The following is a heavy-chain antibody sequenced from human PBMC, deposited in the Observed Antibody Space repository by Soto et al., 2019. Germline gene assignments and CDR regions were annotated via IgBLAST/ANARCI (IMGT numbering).Heavy chain of an antibody. J-gene: IGHJ6*02. CDR3: ARLNIMVRGVNVEFGMDV. CDR1: GYIFTTYA. D-gene: IGHD3-10*01. CDR2: INADNGNT. Sequence: QVHLVQSGAEVKKPGASVKVSCKAFGYIFTTYAMHWVRQAPGQRLEWMGWINADNGNTYYSQKFQGRVTITGDTPASTAYMELSSLRSEDTAVYYCARLNIMVRGVNVEFGMDVWGQGTTVTVSS. V-gene: IGHV1-3*01.